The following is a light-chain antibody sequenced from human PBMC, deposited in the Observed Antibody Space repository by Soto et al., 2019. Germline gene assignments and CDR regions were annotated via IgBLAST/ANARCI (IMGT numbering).Light chain of an antibody. CDR2: DTS. CDR1: QFLSSY. Sequence: EVVLTQSQATLSLAPGERATLSCRASQFLSSYLAWYQQKPGQTPRLLIYDTSNRATGIPARFSGSRSGTDFTLTISSLEPEDFGVYFCHQRNKFGQGTRLEIK. V-gene: IGKV3-11*01. J-gene: IGKJ5*01. CDR3: HQRNK.